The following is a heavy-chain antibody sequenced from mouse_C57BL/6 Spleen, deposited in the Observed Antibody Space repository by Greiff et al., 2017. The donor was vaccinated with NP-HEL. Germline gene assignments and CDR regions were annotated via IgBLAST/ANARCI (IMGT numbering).Heavy chain of an antibody. Sequence: QVQLQQPGAELVKPGASVKLSCKASGYTFTSYWMQWVKQRPGQGLEWIGEIDPSDSYTNYNQKFKGKATLTVDTSSSTAYMQLSSLTSEDSAVYFCARHEYGIPFAYWGQGTLVTVSA. CDR2: IDPSDSYT. CDR1: GYTFTSYW. CDR3: ARHEYGIPFAY. V-gene: IGHV1-50*01. D-gene: IGHD2-10*02. J-gene: IGHJ3*01.